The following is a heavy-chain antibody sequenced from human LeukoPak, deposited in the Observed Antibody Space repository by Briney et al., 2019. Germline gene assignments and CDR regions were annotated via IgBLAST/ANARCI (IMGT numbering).Heavy chain of an antibody. CDR3: ARQGDYGDNPFDY. Sequence: SETLSLTCTVSGGSISSYYWSWIRQPPGKGLEWIGYIYYSGSTYYNPSLKSRVTISGDTSKNQFSLKLSSVTAADTAVYYCARQGDYGDNPFDYWGQGTLVTVSP. D-gene: IGHD4-17*01. CDR1: GGSISSYY. CDR2: IYYSGST. V-gene: IGHV4-59*08. J-gene: IGHJ4*02.